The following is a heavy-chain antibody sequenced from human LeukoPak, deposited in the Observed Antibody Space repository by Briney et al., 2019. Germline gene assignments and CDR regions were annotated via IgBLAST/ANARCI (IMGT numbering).Heavy chain of an antibody. Sequence: ASVKVSCKASGGTFSSYAISWVRQAPGQGLEWMGGIIPIFGTANYAQKFQGRVTITADESTNTAYMDLNSLRSEDTAVYYCATQTQGSTVVTPSDYWGQGTLVTVSS. V-gene: IGHV1-69*13. D-gene: IGHD4-23*01. J-gene: IGHJ4*02. CDR2: IIPIFGTA. CDR3: ATQTQGSTVVTPSDY. CDR1: GGTFSSYA.